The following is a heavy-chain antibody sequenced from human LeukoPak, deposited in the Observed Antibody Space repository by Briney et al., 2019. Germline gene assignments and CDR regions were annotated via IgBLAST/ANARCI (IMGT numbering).Heavy chain of an antibody. CDR1: GDSTSSYD. Sequence: PSETLSLTCTVSGDSTSSYDWSWIRHPPGKGLEWIGYIYYSGSTSYNPSLKSRVTISVDTSKNQFSLKLSSVTAADTAVYYCARQGPDAFFDYWGQGTLVTVSS. J-gene: IGHJ4*02. CDR3: ARQGPDAFFDY. CDR2: IYYSGST. V-gene: IGHV4-59*08.